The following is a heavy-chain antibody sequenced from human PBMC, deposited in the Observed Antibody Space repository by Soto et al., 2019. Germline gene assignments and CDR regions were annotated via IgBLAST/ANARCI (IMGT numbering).Heavy chain of an antibody. CDR2: IRSRSYGGAA. CDR1: GYSFEGYG. Sequence: EVQLVESGGGLEQPGQSLRLSCKTSGYSFEGYGVSWFRRAPGKGLEWVALIRSRSYGGAADYAACVMGRFTMSRDDPRSIAYLQINSLKIEDTAVYYCSKIYGSGTYLPDFWGQGTLVTVSS. D-gene: IGHD3-10*01. V-gene: IGHV3-49*03. CDR3: SKIYGSGTYLPDF. J-gene: IGHJ4*02.